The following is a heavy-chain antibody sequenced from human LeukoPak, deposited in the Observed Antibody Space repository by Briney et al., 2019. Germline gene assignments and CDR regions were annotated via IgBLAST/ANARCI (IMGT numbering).Heavy chain of an antibody. CDR3: ARPAAGTPGTAY. CDR2: INPDGSVQ. V-gene: IGHV3-7*03. CDR1: GFTFSHYY. Sequence: SGGSLRLSCVGSGFTFSHYYMDWVRQAPGKGLEWLANINPDGSVQNYVDSVKGRFTISRDNAKTSVFLLMDSLRAEDTAVYYCARPAAGTPGTAYWGQGTLVTVSS. D-gene: IGHD6-13*01. J-gene: IGHJ4*02.